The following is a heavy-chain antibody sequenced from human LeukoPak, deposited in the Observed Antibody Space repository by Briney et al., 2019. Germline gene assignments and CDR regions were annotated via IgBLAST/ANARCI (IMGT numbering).Heavy chain of an antibody. CDR3: AKDSGWPFDY. CDR1: GFPFSSYA. Sequence: GGSLRLSCAASGFPFSSYAMSWVRQAPGKGLEWVSATSGNGAKTYYADSVMGRFTISRDNSRNTLYLQMNSLRAEDTAVYYCAKDSGWPFDYWGQGTLVTVSS. V-gene: IGHV3-23*01. D-gene: IGHD6-19*01. CDR2: TSGNGAKT. J-gene: IGHJ4*02.